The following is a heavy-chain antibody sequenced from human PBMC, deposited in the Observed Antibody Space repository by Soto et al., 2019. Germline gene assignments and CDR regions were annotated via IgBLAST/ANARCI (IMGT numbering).Heavy chain of an antibody. CDR2: IDWDDDK. CDR3: ARLSGSSGWFDP. J-gene: IGHJ5*02. CDR1: GFSLSTSGMR. V-gene: IGHV2-70*04. D-gene: IGHD1-26*01. Sequence: GPTLVNPTQTLTLTCTFSGFSLSTSGMRVSWIRQPPGKALEWLARIDWDDDKFYSTSLKTRLTISKDTSKNQVVLTMTNMDPVDAATYYCARLSGSSGWFDPWGQGTLVTVSS.